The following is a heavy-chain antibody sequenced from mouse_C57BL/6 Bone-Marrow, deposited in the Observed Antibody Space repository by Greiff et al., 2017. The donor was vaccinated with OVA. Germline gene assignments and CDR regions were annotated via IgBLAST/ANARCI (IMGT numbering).Heavy chain of an antibody. D-gene: IGHD1-1*01. V-gene: IGHV1-42*01. CDR2: INPSTGGT. CDR1: GYSFTGYY. J-gene: IGHJ4*01. Sequence: EVKLQQSGPELVKPGASVKISCKASGYSFTGYYMNWVKQSPEKSLEWIGEINPSTGGTTYNQKFKAKATLTVDKSSSTAYMQLKSLTSEDSAVYYCARPSYGSSPYYYAMDYWGQGTSVTVSS. CDR3: ARPSYGSSPYYYAMDY.